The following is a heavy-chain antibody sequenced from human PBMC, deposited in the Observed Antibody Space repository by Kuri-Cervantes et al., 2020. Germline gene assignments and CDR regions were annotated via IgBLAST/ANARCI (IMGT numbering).Heavy chain of an antibody. CDR1: GFTFSSYA. CDR2: ISYDGSNK. Sequence: GESLKISCAASGFTFSSYAMHWVRQAPGKGLEWVAVISYDGSNKYYADSVKGRFTISRDNSKNTLYLQMNSLRAEDTAVYYCARRGPGLDWGQGTLVTVSS. J-gene: IGHJ4*02. V-gene: IGHV3-30*01. CDR3: ARRGPGLD. D-gene: IGHD6-25*01.